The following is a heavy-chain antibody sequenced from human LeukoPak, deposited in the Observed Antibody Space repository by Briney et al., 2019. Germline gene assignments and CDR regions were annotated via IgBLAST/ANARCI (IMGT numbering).Heavy chain of an antibody. CDR3: AKRGVVIRVILVGFHKEAYYFDS. Sequence: GGSLRLSCAVSGITLSNYGMSWVRQAPGKGLEWVAGISGSGGSTNYADSVKGRFTISRDNRKNTLYLQMNSQRVEDTAVYFCAKRGVVIRVILVGFHKEAYYFDSWGQGALVTVSS. CDR2: ISGSGGST. V-gene: IGHV3-23*01. CDR1: GITLSNYG. J-gene: IGHJ4*02. D-gene: IGHD3-22*01.